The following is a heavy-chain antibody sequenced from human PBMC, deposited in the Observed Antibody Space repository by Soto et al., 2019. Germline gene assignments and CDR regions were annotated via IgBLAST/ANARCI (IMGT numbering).Heavy chain of an antibody. J-gene: IGHJ4*03. V-gene: IGHV4-59*01. CDR3: ASSSNYGGDFDY. Sequence: SETLSLTCTVSGGSISSYYWSWIRQPPGKGLEWIGYIYYSGSTNYNPSLKSRVTISVDTSKNQFSLKLSSVTAADTAVYYCASSSNYGGDFDYWGPGTMVTVSS. D-gene: IGHD4-17*01. CDR2: IYYSGST. CDR1: GGSISSYY.